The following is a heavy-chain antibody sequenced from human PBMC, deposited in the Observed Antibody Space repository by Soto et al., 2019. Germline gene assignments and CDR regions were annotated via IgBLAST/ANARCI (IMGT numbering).Heavy chain of an antibody. CDR3: AKDGRVINWAGNWYFDL. D-gene: IGHD7-27*01. J-gene: IGHJ2*01. V-gene: IGHV3-23*01. Sequence: GGSLRLSCAASGFTFSSYAMSWVRQAPGKGLEWVSAISGSGGSTYYADSVKGRFTISRDNSKNTLYLQMNSLRAEDTAVYYCAKDGRVINWAGNWYFDLWGRGTLVTVSS. CDR2: ISGSGGST. CDR1: GFTFSSYA.